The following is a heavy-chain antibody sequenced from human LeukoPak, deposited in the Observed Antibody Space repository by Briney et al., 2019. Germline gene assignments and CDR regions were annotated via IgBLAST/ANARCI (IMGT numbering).Heavy chain of an antibody. J-gene: IGHJ4*02. CDR1: GDSVSSNSAT. Sequence: SQTLSLTCAISGDSVSSNSATWNWIRQSPSRGLEWLGRTYYRSKWYNDYALSVKSRITINPDTSKNQFSLHLNSVTPEDTAVYYCARDLAGFGGYSYGMVDYWSLGTLVTVSS. V-gene: IGHV6-1*01. D-gene: IGHD5-18*01. CDR2: TYYRSKWYN. CDR3: ARDLAGFGGYSYGMVDY.